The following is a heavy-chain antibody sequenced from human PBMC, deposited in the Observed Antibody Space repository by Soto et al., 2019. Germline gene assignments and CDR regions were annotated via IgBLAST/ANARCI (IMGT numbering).Heavy chain of an antibody. V-gene: IGHV3-53*01. Sequence: EVQLVESGGGLIQPGGSLRLSCAASGFTVSSNYMSWVRQAPGKGLEWVSVIYSGGSTYYADSVKGRFTISRDNSKNTLYLQMNSLRAEDTAVYYCARDLCSSSCYYYYGMDVWGQGTTVTVSS. CDR3: ARDLCSSSCYYYYGMDV. CDR1: GFTVSSNY. CDR2: IYSGGST. D-gene: IGHD6-13*01. J-gene: IGHJ6*02.